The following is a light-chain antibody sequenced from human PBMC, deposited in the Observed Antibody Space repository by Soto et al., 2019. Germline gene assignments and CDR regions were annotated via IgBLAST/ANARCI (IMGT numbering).Light chain of an antibody. J-gene: IGKJ1*01. CDR3: QHYNSYSEA. CDR1: QTISSW. Sequence: DIQMTQSPSTLSGSVGDRVTITCRAIQTISSWLAWYQQKPGKAPKLLIYKASTLKSGVPSRFSGSGSGTEFSLTISSLQPDDFATYYCQHYNSYSEAFGQGTKVELK. V-gene: IGKV1-5*03. CDR2: KAS.